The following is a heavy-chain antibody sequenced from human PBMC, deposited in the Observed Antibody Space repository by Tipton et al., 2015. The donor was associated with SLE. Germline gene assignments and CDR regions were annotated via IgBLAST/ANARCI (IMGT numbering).Heavy chain of an antibody. D-gene: IGHD6-13*01. V-gene: IGHV3-30*04. J-gene: IGHJ4*02. CDR1: GFTFSSYA. Sequence: SLRLSCAASGFTFSSYAMHWVRQAPGKGLEWVAVISYDGSNKYYADSVKGRFTISRDNSKNTLYLQMNSLRAEDTAVYYCARDRSGAAAAPFDYWGQGTLVTVSS. CDR3: ARDRSGAAAAPFDY. CDR2: ISYDGSNK.